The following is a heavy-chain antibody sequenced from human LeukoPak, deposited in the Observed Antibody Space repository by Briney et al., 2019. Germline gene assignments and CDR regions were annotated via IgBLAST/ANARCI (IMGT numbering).Heavy chain of an antibody. CDR1: GFTFSSYE. CDR2: ISSSGSTI. D-gene: IGHD3-22*01. J-gene: IGHJ4*02. V-gene: IGHV3-48*03. CDR3: ASTYDSSGQPPAY. Sequence: PGGSLRLSCAASGFTFSSYEMNWVRQAPGKGLEWVSYISSSGSTIYYADSVKGRFTISRDNAKNSLYLQMNSLRAEDTAVYYCASTYDSSGQPPAYWGQGTLVTVSS.